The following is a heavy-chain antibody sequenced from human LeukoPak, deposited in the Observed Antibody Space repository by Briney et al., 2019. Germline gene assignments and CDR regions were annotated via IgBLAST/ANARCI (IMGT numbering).Heavy chain of an antibody. J-gene: IGHJ4*02. Sequence: SETLSLTCAVYGGSFSGYYWSWIRQPPGKGLEWIGEINHSGSTNYNPSLKSRVTISVDTSKNQFSLKLSSVTAADTAVYYCARGKVAGTYYFDYWGQGTLVTVSP. D-gene: IGHD6-19*01. V-gene: IGHV4-34*01. CDR2: INHSGST. CDR1: GGSFSGYY. CDR3: ARGKVAGTYYFDY.